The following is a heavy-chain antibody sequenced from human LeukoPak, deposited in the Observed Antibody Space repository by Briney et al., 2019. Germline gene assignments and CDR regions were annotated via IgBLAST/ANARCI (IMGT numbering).Heavy chain of an antibody. J-gene: IGHJ5*02. CDR1: GLSVSSNY. Sequence: GGSLRLSCAASGLSVSSNYMSWVRQAPGKGLEWVLVIYRGGPTYYADSVKGRFTISRDNSKNTLYLQMNSLRAEDTAVYYCARDSYVDSEAVRWFDPWGQGTLVTVSS. D-gene: IGHD4-17*01. CDR3: ARDSYVDSEAVRWFDP. V-gene: IGHV3-66*01. CDR2: IYRGGPT.